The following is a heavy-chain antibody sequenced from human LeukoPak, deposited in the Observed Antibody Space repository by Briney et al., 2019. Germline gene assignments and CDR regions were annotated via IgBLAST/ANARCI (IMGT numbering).Heavy chain of an antibody. CDR1: GFTFSSYS. CDR2: ISSSSSYI. CDR3: ARDFMITFGGVIVTRSYGAFDI. Sequence: GGSLRLSCAASGFTFSSYSMNWVRQAPGKGLEWVSSISSSSSYIYYADSEKGRFTISRDNAKNSLYLQMNSLRAEDTAVYYCARDFMITFGGVIVTRSYGAFDIWGQGTMVTVSS. D-gene: IGHD3-16*02. J-gene: IGHJ3*02. V-gene: IGHV3-21*01.